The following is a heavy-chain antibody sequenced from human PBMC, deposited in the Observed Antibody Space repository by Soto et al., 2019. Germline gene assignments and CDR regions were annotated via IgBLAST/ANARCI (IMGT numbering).Heavy chain of an antibody. CDR3: ALAYGGRKFDY. CDR2: IYWDDDK. J-gene: IGHJ4*02. Sequence: QITLKESGPTLVKPTQTLTLTCTFSGFSLSTSGVGVGWIRQPPGKALEWLALIYWDDDKRYSPSLKSRLTNAKDTSKNQVVHTMTNMDPVDTATYYCALAYGGRKFDYWGQGTLVTVSS. V-gene: IGHV2-5*02. CDR1: GFSLSTSGVG. D-gene: IGHD2-15*01.